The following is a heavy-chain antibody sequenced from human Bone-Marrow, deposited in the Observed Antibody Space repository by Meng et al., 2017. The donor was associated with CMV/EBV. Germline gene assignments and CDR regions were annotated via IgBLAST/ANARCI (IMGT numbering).Heavy chain of an antibody. CDR3: AIHCGSCYSYYYYYYYGMDV. V-gene: IGHV1-69*02. CDR2: IIPILGIA. Sequence: SVKVSCKASGGTFSSYTISWVRQAPGQGLEWMGRIIPILGIANYAQKFQGRVTITADKSTSTAYMELSSLRSEDTAVYYCAIHCGSCYSYYYYYYYGMDVWGQGTTVTSP. CDR1: GGTFSSYT. D-gene: IGHD2-15*01. J-gene: IGHJ6*02.